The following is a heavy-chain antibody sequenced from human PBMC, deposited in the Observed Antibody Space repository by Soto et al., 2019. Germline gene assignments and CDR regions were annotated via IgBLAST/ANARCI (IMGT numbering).Heavy chain of an antibody. J-gene: IGHJ6*02. CDR2: IYPGDSDT. CDR3: ARQTGTMARLSYYGMDV. D-gene: IGHD3-3*01. V-gene: IGHV5-51*01. Sequence: PGESLKISCKGSGYSFTSYWIGWVRQMPGKGLEWMGIIYPGDSDTRYSPSFQGQVTISADKSISTAYLQWSSLKASDTAMYYCARQTGTMARLSYYGMDVWGQGTTVTVSS. CDR1: GYSFTSYW.